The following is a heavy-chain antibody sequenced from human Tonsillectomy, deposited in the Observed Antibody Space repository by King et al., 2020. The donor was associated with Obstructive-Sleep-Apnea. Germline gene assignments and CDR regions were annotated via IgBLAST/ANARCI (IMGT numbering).Heavy chain of an antibody. D-gene: IGHD3-10*01. CDR3: AREPHYYGSGSLDY. V-gene: IGHV3-11*01. J-gene: IGHJ4*02. Sequence: VQLVESGGGLVKPGGSLRLSCAASGFIFSDYYMSWIRQAPGKGLEWVSYISSSGSAMYYTDSVKRRFTISRDNAKDSLYLQMNSLRVEDTAVYYCAREPHYYGSGSLDYWGQGTLVTVSS. CDR1: GFIFSDYY. CDR2: ISSSGSAM.